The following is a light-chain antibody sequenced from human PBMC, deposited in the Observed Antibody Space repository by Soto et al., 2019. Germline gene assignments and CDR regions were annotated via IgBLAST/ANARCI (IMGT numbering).Light chain of an antibody. CDR2: KAS. CDR1: QSISSW. V-gene: IGKV1-5*03. J-gene: IGKJ3*01. Sequence: DLQMTQSPSTLSASVGDRVTITCRASQSISSWLAWYQQKPGKAPKLLIYKASSLESGVPSRFSGSGSGTEFTLTISSLQPDDFATYYCQQYNSYSFGPGTKVDIK. CDR3: QQYNSYS.